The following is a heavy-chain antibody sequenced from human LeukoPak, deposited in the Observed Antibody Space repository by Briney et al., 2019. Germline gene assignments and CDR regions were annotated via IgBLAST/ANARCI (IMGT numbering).Heavy chain of an antibody. D-gene: IGHD6-6*01. V-gene: IGHV3-21*01. J-gene: IGHJ6*03. Sequence: GGSLRLSCAASGFTFSSYSMNWVRQAPGRGLEWVSSISSSSSYIYYADSVKGRFTISRDNAKNSLYLQMNSLRAEDTAVYYCASGYSSSSPVAWGKGTTVTVSS. CDR1: GFTFSSYS. CDR2: ISSSSSYI. CDR3: ASGYSSSSPVA.